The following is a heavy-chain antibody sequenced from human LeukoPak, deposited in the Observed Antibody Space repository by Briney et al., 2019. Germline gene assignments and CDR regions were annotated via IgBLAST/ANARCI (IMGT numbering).Heavy chain of an antibody. CDR2: ISAYNGNT. J-gene: IGHJ6*02. Sequence: ASVKVSCKASGYTFTSYGISWVRQAPGRGLEWMGWISAYNGNTNYAQKLQGRVTMTTDTSTSTAYMELRSLRSDDTAVYYCARRPNYYDSSGPKYGMDVWGQGTTVTVSS. D-gene: IGHD3-22*01. CDR1: GYTFTSYG. CDR3: ARRPNYYDSSGPKYGMDV. V-gene: IGHV1-18*01.